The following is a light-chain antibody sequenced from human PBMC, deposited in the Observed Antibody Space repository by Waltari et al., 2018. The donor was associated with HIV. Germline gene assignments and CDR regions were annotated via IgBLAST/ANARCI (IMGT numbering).Light chain of an antibody. CDR3: MQTLQTPYT. J-gene: IGKJ2*01. V-gene: IGKV2-28*01. Sequence: DIVMTQSPLSLPVTPGEPASISCRSSQSLLHSNGYSYLNWYLQKPGQSPHLLIYLASKRASGVPDRFSGSGAGTDFTLKISRVEAEDVGVYYCMQTLQTPYTFGQGTKLEIK. CDR1: QSLLHSNGYSY. CDR2: LAS.